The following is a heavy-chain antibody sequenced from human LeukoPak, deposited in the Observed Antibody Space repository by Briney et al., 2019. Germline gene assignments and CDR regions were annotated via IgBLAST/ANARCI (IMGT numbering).Heavy chain of an antibody. CDR2: TSSSSSYI. CDR3: ARDGGGVVVVVAATTGTGMDV. CDR1: GFTFSSYS. V-gene: IGHV3-21*01. J-gene: IGHJ6*04. D-gene: IGHD2-15*01. Sequence: PGGSLRLSCAASGFTFSSYSMNWVRQAPGKGLEWVSSTSSSSSYIYYADSVKGRFTISRDNAKNSLYLQMNSLRAEDTAVYYCARDGGGVVVVVAATTGTGMDVWGKGTTVTVSS.